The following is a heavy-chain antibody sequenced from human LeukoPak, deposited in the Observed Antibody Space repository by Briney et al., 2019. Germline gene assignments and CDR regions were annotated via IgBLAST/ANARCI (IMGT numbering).Heavy chain of an antibody. CDR2: ISGSGGST. CDR1: GFTFSSYA. Sequence: GGPLRLSCAASGFTFSSYAMSWVRQAPGKGLEWVSAISGSGGSTYYADSVKGRFTISRDNSKNTPYLQMNSLRAEDTAVYYCAKGERGWYVSVRWGQGTLVTVSS. CDR3: AKGERGWYVSVR. J-gene: IGHJ4*02. V-gene: IGHV3-23*01. D-gene: IGHD6-19*01.